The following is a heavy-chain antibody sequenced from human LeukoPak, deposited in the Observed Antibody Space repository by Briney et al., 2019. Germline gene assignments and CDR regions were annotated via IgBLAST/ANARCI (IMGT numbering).Heavy chain of an antibody. CDR2: ISAYNGNT. D-gene: IGHD6-19*01. CDR3: ARDRSSGWTGVFDY. J-gene: IGHJ4*02. Sequence: GASVKVPCKASGYTFTSYGISWVRQAPGQGLEWMGWISAYNGNTNYAQKLQGRVTMTTDTSTSTAYMELRSLGSDDTAVYYCARDRSSGWTGVFDYWGQGTLVTVSS. CDR1: GYTFTSYG. V-gene: IGHV1-18*01.